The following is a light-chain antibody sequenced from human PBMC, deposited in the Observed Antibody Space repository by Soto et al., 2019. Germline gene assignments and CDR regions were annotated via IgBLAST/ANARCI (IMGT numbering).Light chain of an antibody. Sequence: DIQMTQSPSSLYASIGDRVTITCRASQSISSYLNWYQQKPGKAPKLLIYAASSLQSGVPSRFSGGGSGTEFTLTISSLQPDDFATYYCQHYNSYSEAFGQGTKVDIK. CDR1: QSISSY. V-gene: IGKV1-39*01. J-gene: IGKJ1*01. CDR3: QHYNSYSEA. CDR2: AAS.